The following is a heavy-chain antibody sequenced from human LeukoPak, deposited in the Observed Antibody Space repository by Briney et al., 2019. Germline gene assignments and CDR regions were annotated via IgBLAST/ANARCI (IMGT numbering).Heavy chain of an antibody. CDR2: IRSEGGGGTA. Sequence: GGSLRLSCATSGFTFSAAWMSWVRQAPGKGLEWIGLIRSEGGGGTADYAAPVKGRFTISRDDLRNTVYLQMNSLQTEDTAVYYCTWIHRAFGIAVNDYYYSMAVWGKGTTVTVSS. J-gene: IGHJ6*03. V-gene: IGHV3-15*01. D-gene: IGHD3-3*01. CDR1: GFTFSAAW. CDR3: TWIHRAFGIAVNDYYYSMAV.